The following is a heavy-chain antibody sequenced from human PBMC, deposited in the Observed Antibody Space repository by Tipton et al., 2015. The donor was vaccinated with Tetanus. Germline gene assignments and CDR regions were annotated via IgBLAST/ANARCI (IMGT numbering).Heavy chain of an antibody. CDR2: IFHSGST. V-gene: IGHV4-61*08. D-gene: IGHD3-16*01. CDR1: GGSISSGGYS. J-gene: IGHJ6*02. CDR3: ARDHGITWGGMGYYYGMDV. Sequence: TLSLTCAVSGGSISSGGYSWTWIRQPPGKGLEWIAYIFHSGSTNYSPSLKSRVAISMDTSKNQISLKLSSVTAADTAVYYCARDHGITWGGMGYYYGMDVWGQGTTVTVSS.